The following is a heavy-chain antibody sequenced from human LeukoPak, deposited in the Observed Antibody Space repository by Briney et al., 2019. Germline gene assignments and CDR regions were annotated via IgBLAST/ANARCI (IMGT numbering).Heavy chain of an antibody. V-gene: IGHV3-43*02. D-gene: IGHD3-3*01. CDR2: ISGDGGST. CDR1: GFTFDDYA. J-gene: IGHJ6*03. CDR3: AKDSGGTYDFWSGYYYYYYMDV. Sequence: GGSLRLSCAASGFTFDDYAMHLVRQAPGKGLEWVSLISGDGGSTYYADSVKGRFTISRDNSKNSLYLQMNSLRTEDTALYYCAKDSGGTYDFWSGYYYYYYMDVWGKGTTVTVSS.